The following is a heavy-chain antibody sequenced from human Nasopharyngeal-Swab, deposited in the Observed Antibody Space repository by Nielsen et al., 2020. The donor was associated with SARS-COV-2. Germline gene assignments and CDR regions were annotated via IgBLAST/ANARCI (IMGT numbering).Heavy chain of an antibody. V-gene: IGHV1-69*13. CDR1: GGTFSSYA. J-gene: IGHJ4*02. D-gene: IGHD5-12*01. Sequence: SVKVSCKASGGTFSSYAISWVRQAPGQGLEWMGGIIPIFGTANYAQKFQGRVTITADESTSTAYMELSSLGSEDTAVYYCARGYSGYGYYFDYWGQGTLVTVSS. CDR2: IIPIFGTA. CDR3: ARGYSGYGYYFDY.